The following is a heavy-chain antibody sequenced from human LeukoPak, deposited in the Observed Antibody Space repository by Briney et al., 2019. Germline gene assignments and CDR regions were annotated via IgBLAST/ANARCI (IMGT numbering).Heavy chain of an antibody. CDR3: ARTGGRYFDWLSQTYDAFDI. CDR2: IYYSGST. Sequence: SETLSLTCTVSGGSISSSSYYWGWIRQPPGKGLEWIGSIYYSGSTNYNPSLKSRVTISVDTSKNQFSLKLSSVTAADTAVYYCARTGGRYFDWLSQTYDAFDIWGQGTMVTVSS. D-gene: IGHD3-9*01. CDR1: GGSISSSSYY. V-gene: IGHV4-39*07. J-gene: IGHJ3*02.